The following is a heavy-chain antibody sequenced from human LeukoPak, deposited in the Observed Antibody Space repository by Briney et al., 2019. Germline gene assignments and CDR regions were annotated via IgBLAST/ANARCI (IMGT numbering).Heavy chain of an antibody. CDR2: ISFDGNNK. CDR1: GFTFSPYA. Sequence: GGSLRLSCVVSGFTFSPYAMHWVRPAPGKGLEWVTVISFDGNNKYYADSVKGRFAVSRDNSKNTLFLQMNSLSSEDTAVYYCAKDRPWLAYYFDYWGQGTLVTVSS. D-gene: IGHD6-19*01. CDR3: AKDRPWLAYYFDY. V-gene: IGHV3-30*09. J-gene: IGHJ4*02.